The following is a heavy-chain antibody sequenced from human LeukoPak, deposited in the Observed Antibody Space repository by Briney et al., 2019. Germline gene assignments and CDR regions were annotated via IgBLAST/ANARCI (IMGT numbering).Heavy chain of an antibody. V-gene: IGHV3-21*01. CDR2: ISSSSSYI. J-gene: IGHJ4*02. CDR3: ASWLNYYDSSGAGGFDY. Sequence: GGSLRLSCAASGLTFSSYSMNWVRQAPGKGLEWVSSISSSSSYIYYADSVKGRFTISRDNAKNSLYLQMNSLRAEDTAVYYCASWLNYYDSSGAGGFDYWGQGTLVTVSS. CDR1: GLTFSSYS. D-gene: IGHD3-22*01.